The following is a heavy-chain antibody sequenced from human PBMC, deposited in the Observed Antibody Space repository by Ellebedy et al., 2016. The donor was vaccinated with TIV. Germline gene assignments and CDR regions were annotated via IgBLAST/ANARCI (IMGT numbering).Heavy chain of an antibody. CDR2: IYYSGST. D-gene: IGHD3-10*01. J-gene: IGHJ4*02. V-gene: IGHV4-59*08. Sequence: GSLRLSCTVSGGSISSYYWSWIRQPPGKGLEWIGYIYYSGSTNYNPSLKSRVTISVDTSKNQFSLKLSSVTAADTAVYYCARQPSRGVGWYYFDYWGQGTLVTVSS. CDR3: ARQPSRGVGWYYFDY. CDR1: GGSISSYY.